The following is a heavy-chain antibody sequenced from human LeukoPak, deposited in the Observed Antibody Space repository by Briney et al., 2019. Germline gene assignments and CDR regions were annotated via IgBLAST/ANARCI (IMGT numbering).Heavy chain of an antibody. D-gene: IGHD1-1*01. J-gene: IGHJ5*02. CDR1: GFTFSTYW. CDR2: IKQGGSDK. V-gene: IGHV3-7*01. CDR3: ARLGLEVGGPNWFDP. Sequence: GGSLRLSCAASGFTFSTYWMSWVRQAPGKGLEWVANIKQGGSDKFYADSMKGRFTISRDNAKNSVYLQMDSLRVEDTAVYYCARLGLEVGGPNWFDPWGQGTLVTVSS.